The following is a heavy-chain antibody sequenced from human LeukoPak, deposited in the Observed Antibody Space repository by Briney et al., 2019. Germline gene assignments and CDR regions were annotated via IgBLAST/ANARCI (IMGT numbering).Heavy chain of an antibody. D-gene: IGHD2-2*01. V-gene: IGHV4-59*12. CDR2: IYYSGST. J-gene: IGHJ4*02. CDR3: ARFHCSSTSCYRRGGGYYFDY. Sequence: SETLSLTCTVSGGSISSYYWSWIRQPPGKGLEWIGYIYYSGSTNYNPSLKSRVTISVDTSKNQFSLKLSSVTAADTAVYYCARFHCSSTSCYRRGGGYYFDYWGQGTLVTVSS. CDR1: GGSISSYY.